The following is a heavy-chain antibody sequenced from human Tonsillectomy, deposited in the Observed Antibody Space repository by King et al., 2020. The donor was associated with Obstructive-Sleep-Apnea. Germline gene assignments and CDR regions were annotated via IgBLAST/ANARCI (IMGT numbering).Heavy chain of an antibody. J-gene: IGHJ4*02. V-gene: IGHV3-30*04. CDR1: GFTFSSYA. CDR3: ARDLLRGGYDYGAVNY. Sequence: VQLVQSGGGVVQPGRSLRLSCAASGFTFSSYAMHWVRQAPGKGLEWVAVISYDGSNKYYADSVKGRFTISRDNSKNTLYLQMNSLRAEDTAVYYCARDLLRGGYDYGAVNYWGQGTLVTVSS. D-gene: IGHD5-12*01. CDR2: ISYDGSNK.